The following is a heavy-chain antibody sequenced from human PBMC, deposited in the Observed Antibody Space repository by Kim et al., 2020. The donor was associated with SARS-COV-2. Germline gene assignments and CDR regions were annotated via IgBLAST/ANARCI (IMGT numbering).Heavy chain of an antibody. V-gene: IGHV4-39*01. Sequence: SETLSLTCTVSGGSISSSSYYWGWIRQPPGKGLEWIGSIYYSGSTYYNPSLKSRVTISVDTSKNQFSLKLSSVTAADTAVYYCARQRAGFRLWFGELLFFLDWFDPWGQGTLVTVSS. CDR3: ARQRAGFRLWFGELLFFLDWFDP. CDR2: IYYSGST. D-gene: IGHD3-10*01. J-gene: IGHJ5*02. CDR1: GGSISSSSYY.